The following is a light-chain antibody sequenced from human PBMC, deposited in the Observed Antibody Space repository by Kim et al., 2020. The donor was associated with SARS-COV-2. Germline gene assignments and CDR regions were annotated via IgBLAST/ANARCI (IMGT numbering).Light chain of an antibody. V-gene: IGKV1-27*01. Sequence: DIQMTQSPSSLSASVGDRVTLTCRTSQFISHYLAWYQQKPGKVPQLLIYDASTLQPGVPSRFSGTASGTEFTLTINSLQPEDVATYYCQKYDGAPWTFGQGTKVDIK. CDR3: QKYDGAPWT. CDR1: QFISHY. CDR2: DAS. J-gene: IGKJ1*01.